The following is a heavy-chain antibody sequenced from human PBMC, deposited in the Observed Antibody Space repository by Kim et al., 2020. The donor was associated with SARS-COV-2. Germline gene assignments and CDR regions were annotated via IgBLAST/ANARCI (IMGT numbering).Heavy chain of an antibody. CDR2: IYYSGST. Sequence: SETRSLTCTVSGGSISSSSYYWGWIRQPPGKGLDWIGSIYYSGSTYYNPSLKSRVTISVDTSKNQFSLKLSSVTAADTAVYYCARVGGGGRWGMDVWGQGTTVTVSS. J-gene: IGHJ6*02. CDR3: ARVGGGGRWGMDV. CDR1: GGSISSSSYY. D-gene: IGHD3-16*01. V-gene: IGHV4-39*07.